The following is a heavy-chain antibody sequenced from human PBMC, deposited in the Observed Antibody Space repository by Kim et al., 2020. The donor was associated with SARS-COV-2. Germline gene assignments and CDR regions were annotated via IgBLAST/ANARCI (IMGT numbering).Heavy chain of an antibody. CDR3: ARATEYYYDSSGPDAFDI. Sequence: ASVKVSCKASGYTFTSYAMHWVRQAPGQRLEWMGWINAGNGNTKYSQKFQGRVTITRDTSASTAYMELSSLRSEDTAVYYCARATEYYYDSSGPDAFDIWGPGTIVTVSS. V-gene: IGHV1-3*01. D-gene: IGHD3-22*01. CDR2: INAGNGNT. CDR1: GYTFTSYA. J-gene: IGHJ3*02.